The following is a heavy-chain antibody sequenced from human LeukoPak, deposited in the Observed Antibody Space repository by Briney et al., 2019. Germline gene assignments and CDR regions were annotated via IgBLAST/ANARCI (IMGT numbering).Heavy chain of an antibody. CDR2: ISYDGSNK. V-gene: IGHV3-30-3*01. Sequence: GGSLRLSCAASGFTFSIYAMHWVRQAPGKGLEWVAVISYDGSNKLYADSVKGRFTISRDNSKNTLYLQMNSLRAEDTAVYYCAKDYPPEGAILGYFDYWGQGTLVTVSS. J-gene: IGHJ4*02. CDR1: GFTFSIYA. CDR3: AKDYPPEGAILGYFDY. D-gene: IGHD1-26*01.